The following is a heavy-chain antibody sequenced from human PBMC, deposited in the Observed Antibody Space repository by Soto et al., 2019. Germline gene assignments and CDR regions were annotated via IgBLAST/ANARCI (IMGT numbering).Heavy chain of an antibody. Sequence: QVQLQESGPGLVKPSETLSLTCTVSGGXIXXXYXXXXXXXXXXXXXXXXXXXXXGSTNYNPSLKSRVTISVDTSKNQFSLKLSSVTAADTAVYYCARALAASGSYYYGSGRPNYAFDIWGQGTMVTVSS. CDR3: ARALAASGSYYYGSGRPNYAFDI. CDR2: XXXXGST. D-gene: IGHD3-10*01. CDR1: GGXIXXXY. V-gene: IGHV4-59*01. J-gene: IGHJ3*02.